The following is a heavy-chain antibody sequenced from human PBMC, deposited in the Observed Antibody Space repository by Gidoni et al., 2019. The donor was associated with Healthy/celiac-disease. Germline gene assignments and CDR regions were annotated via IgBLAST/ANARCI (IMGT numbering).Heavy chain of an antibody. CDR3: ARDRDIVVVPAAMRSAFDI. Sequence: QVQLVESGGGVVQPGRSLRLSCAASGFTFSSYGMHWVRQAPGKGLEWVAVIWYDGSNKYYADSVKGRFTISRDNSKNTLYLQMNSLRAEDTAVYYCARDRDIVVVPAAMRSAFDIWGQGTMVTVSS. J-gene: IGHJ3*02. V-gene: IGHV3-33*01. CDR1: GFTFSSYG. CDR2: IWYDGSNK. D-gene: IGHD2-2*01.